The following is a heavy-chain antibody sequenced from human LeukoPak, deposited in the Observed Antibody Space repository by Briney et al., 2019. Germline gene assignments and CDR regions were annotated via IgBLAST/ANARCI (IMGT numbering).Heavy chain of an antibody. Sequence: GGSLRLSCAVSGFTFSDYWMSWVRQAPGKGLEWVSGISSSGSGDNTYYADSVKGRFTISRDSSKNTLFLHMNTLRAEDTAIYYCAKDRTVGASYWYFDLWGRGTLVTVSS. CDR1: GFTFSDYW. V-gene: IGHV3-23*01. CDR3: AKDRTVGASYWYFDL. CDR2: ISSSGSGDNT. D-gene: IGHD1-26*01. J-gene: IGHJ2*01.